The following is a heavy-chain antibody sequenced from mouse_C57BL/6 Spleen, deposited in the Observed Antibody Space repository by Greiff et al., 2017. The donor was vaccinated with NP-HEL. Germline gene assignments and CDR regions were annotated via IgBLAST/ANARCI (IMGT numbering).Heavy chain of an antibody. CDR2: IDPSDSYT. CDR1: GYTFTSYW. Sequence: QVQLQQPGAELVMPGASVKLSCKASGYTFTSYWMHWVKQRPGQGLEWIGEIDPSDSYTNYIQKFKGKSTLTVDKSSSTAYMQLSSLTSEDSAVYYCARGGYDYVFAYWGQGTLVTVSA. CDR3: ARGGYDYVFAY. J-gene: IGHJ3*01. V-gene: IGHV1-69*01. D-gene: IGHD2-4*01.